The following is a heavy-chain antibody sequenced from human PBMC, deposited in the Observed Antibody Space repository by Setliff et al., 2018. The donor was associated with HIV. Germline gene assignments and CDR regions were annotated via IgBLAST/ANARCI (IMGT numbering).Heavy chain of an antibody. Sequence: SETLSLTCTVSGGSISSGSYYWSWIRQPAGKGLEWIGYIYYSGSTNYNPSLKSRVTISADTSKNQFSLKLSSVTAADTGVYYCARHRDPPGTRWIFYYYYMDLWGEGTTVTVSS. CDR3: ARHRDPPGTRWIFYYYYMDL. V-gene: IGHV4-61*10. CDR2: IYYSGST. J-gene: IGHJ6*03. D-gene: IGHD5-12*01. CDR1: GGSISSGSYY.